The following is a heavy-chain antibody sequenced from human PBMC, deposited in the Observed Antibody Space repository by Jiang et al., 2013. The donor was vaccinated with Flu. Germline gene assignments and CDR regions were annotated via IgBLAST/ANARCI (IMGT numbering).Heavy chain of an antibody. D-gene: IGHD5-18*01. CDR3: ARLNPHGFSVGYSMLDY. Sequence: PGLVKPSETLSLTCTVSGGSISSSSYYWGWIRQPPGKGLEWVGYIYYSGSTYYSPSLQSRVTISVDTSENQFSLKLTSVTAADTAVYYCARLNPHGFSVGYSMLDYWGQGTLVTASS. CDR2: IYYSGST. J-gene: IGHJ4*02. V-gene: IGHV4-39*01. CDR1: GGSISSSSYY.